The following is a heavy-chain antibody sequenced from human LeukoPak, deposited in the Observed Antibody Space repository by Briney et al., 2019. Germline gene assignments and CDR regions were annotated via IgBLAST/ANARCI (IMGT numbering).Heavy chain of an antibody. CDR2: INPKSGDT. J-gene: IGHJ4*02. CDR1: GYTFTDYY. V-gene: IGHV1-2*02. CDR3: AKDYYGSGSFSGH. D-gene: IGHD3-10*01. Sequence: ASVKVSCKASGYTFTDYYMHWVRQAPGQGLEWMGWINPKSGDTNYAQKFQGRVTMTGDTSTTTAYMELSRLTSDDTAVYFCAKDYYGSGSFSGHWGQGTLVTVSS.